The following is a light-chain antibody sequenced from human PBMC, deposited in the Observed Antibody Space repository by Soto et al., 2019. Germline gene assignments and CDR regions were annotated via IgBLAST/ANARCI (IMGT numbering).Light chain of an antibody. V-gene: IGLV2-14*01. J-gene: IGLJ1*01. CDR3: TSFSSSTSLYV. CDR1: NSDVGGYNY. Sequence: HSALAQPASVSGSPGQSSTISCTGTNSDVGGYNYVSWYQQHPGKAPELMIYEVSHRPSGVSNRFSGSKSDNTASLTISGLQAEDEADYYCTSFSSSTSLYVFGTGTKVTVL. CDR2: EVS.